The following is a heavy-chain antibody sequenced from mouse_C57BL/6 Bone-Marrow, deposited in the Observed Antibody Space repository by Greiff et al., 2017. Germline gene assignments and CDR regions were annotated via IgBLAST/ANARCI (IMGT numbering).Heavy chain of an antibody. V-gene: IGHV14-4*01. D-gene: IGHD2-3*01. CDR3: SSFDGNYFDF. CDR2: IDPEIGDT. Sequence: EVQLQQSGAELVRPGASVKLSCTASGFNIKDDYIHWVKQRPEQGLEWIGWIDPEIGDTEYASKFQGKATITADTSSNTAYLLLSSLTSEDTAVYYCSSFDGNYFDFWGQGTPLTVAS. CDR1: GFNIKDDY. J-gene: IGHJ2*01.